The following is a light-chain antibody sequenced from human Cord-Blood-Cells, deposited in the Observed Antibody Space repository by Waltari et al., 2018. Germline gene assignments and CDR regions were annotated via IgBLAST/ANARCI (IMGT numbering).Light chain of an antibody. V-gene: IGLV1-47*01. CDR3: AAWDDSLSGVV. Sequence: QSVLTQPPSASGTPGQRVTISCSGSSSNIGSNYVYWYQQLPGTAPKRLIYRNNQRPSGVPARFSGSKSGTSASLAISGLRSEDEADYYCAAWDDSLSGVVFGGGTKLTVL. J-gene: IGLJ2*01. CDR1: SSNIGSNY. CDR2: RNN.